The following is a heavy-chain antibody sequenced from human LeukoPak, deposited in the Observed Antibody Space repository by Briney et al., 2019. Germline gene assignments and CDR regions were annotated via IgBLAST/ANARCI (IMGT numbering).Heavy chain of an antibody. CDR3: ARQIRPAALIDY. Sequence: ASVKVSCKASGYSFSNYGVTWVRQAPGQGLEWMGWISAADGDTDYVQKFQGRLTLTTDTSTRTAYMDLRSLRSDDTAVYYCARQIRPAALIDYWGQGTLVTVSS. V-gene: IGHV1-18*01. CDR1: GYSFSNYG. D-gene: IGHD2-2*01. CDR2: ISAADGDT. J-gene: IGHJ4*02.